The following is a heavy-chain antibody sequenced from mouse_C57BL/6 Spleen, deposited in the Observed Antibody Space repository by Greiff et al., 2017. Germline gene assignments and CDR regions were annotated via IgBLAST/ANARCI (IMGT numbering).Heavy chain of an antibody. CDR2: IDPSDSET. Sequence: VQLQQPGAELVRPGSSVKLSCKASGYTFTSYWMHWVKQRPIQGLEWIGNIDPSDSETHYNQKFKDKATLTVDKSSSTAYMQLSSLTSEDSAVYYCARERGDAWFAYWGQGTLVTVSA. D-gene: IGHD3-3*01. CDR1: GYTFTSYW. J-gene: IGHJ3*01. V-gene: IGHV1-52*01. CDR3: ARERGDAWFAY.